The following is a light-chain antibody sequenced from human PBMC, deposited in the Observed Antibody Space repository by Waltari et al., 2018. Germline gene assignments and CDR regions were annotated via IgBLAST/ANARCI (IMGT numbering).Light chain of an antibody. J-gene: IGKJ4*01. CDR2: DAS. CDR1: QSVSSY. Sequence: EIVLTQSPATLSLSPGERATLSCRASQSVSSYLAWYQQKPGQAPRLLILDASNGATGIPARLSGSGSGTDFTLTISSLEPEDFAVYYCQQYYITPLSFGGGTKVEIK. V-gene: IGKV3-11*01. CDR3: QQYYITPLS.